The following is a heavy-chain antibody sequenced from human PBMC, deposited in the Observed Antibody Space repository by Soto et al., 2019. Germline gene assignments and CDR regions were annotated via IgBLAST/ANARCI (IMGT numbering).Heavy chain of an antibody. CDR1: GFTFSTYG. CDR2: ILYDGSNK. V-gene: IGHV3-30*18. D-gene: IGHD2-8*01. Sequence: QVYLVESGGGVVQPGRSLRLSCAASGFTFSTYGMHWVRQAPGKGLEWVALILYDGSNKYYADSVKGRFTISRDNSKKTLYLQMNSLKTEDTAMYYCAKDPKCCTIGSHFLDNWFDPWGQGTLVTVSS. J-gene: IGHJ5*02. CDR3: AKDPKCCTIGSHFLDNWFDP.